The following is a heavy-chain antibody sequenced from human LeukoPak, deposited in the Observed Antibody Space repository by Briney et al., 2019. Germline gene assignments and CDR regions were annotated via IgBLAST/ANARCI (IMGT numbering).Heavy chain of an antibody. CDR3: VGGGSSGLIAY. Sequence: GGSLRLSCAASGFTFSDYYMSWIRQAPGRGLEWVARTRNKANSHTTEYAASVKGRFTISRDDSKNSLYLQMNSLKTEDTAVYYCVGGGSSGLIAYWGQGTLVTVSS. CDR1: GFTFSDYY. J-gene: IGHJ4*02. CDR2: TRNKANSHTT. D-gene: IGHD6-19*01. V-gene: IGHV3-72*01.